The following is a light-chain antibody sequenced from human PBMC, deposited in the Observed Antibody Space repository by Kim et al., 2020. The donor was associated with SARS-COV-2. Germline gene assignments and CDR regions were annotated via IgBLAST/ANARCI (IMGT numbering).Light chain of an antibody. V-gene: IGKV3-20*01. J-gene: IGKJ2*02. CDR1: EIISSSH. CDR3: QQYAGALPCA. CDR2: GSS. Sequence: EIVLTQSPGTLSLSPGERASLSCRASEIISSSHLAWYQQKPGQAPRLLIYGSSSRATGIPDRFSGSASGRDFTLTISSLEPEDFAVYSCQQYAGALPCAFGQGTKLEI.